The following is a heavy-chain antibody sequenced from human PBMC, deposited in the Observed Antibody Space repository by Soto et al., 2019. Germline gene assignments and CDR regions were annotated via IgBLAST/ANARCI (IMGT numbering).Heavy chain of an antibody. D-gene: IGHD6-19*01. J-gene: IGHJ4*02. V-gene: IGHV3-30*18. CDR2: VSHDGRNT. CDR1: GFTFCDYA. CDR3: AKGGRQWLVTSDFNY. Sequence: VQLVESGGGVVQPGRSLRLSCAASGFTFCDYAMHWVRQAPGKGLEWVAVVSHDGRNTHYADSVKGRFTISRDSSKNTVALEMTSLRAEDTAVYYCAKGGRQWLVTSDFNYWGQGALVTVSS.